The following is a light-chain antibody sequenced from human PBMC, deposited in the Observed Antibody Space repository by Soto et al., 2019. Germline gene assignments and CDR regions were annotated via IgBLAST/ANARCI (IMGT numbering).Light chain of an antibody. CDR2: WAT. CDR1: QNILYSSNNKNY. V-gene: IGKV4-1*01. J-gene: IGKJ1*01. CDR3: QQYLDWPRT. Sequence: DIVMTQSPESLAVSLGERATINCKSSQNILYSSNNKNYVAWYQQKPGRPPKLLIYWATTRESGVPDRFSGSGSGTDFTLTISSLQSDDFAVYYCQQYLDWPRTFGQGTKVEIK.